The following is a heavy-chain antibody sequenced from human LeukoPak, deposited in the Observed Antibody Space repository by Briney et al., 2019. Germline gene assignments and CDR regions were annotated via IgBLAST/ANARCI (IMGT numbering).Heavy chain of an antibody. V-gene: IGHV3-43*02. J-gene: IGHJ4*02. CDR2: ISGDGGST. D-gene: IGHD5-18*01. CDR1: GFTFSSYA. CDR3: AKVGDSYGRTDY. Sequence: GGSLRLSCASSGFTFSSYAMHWVRQAPGKGLEWVSLISGDGGSTYYADSVKGRFTISRDNSKNSLYLQMNSLRTEDTALYYCAKVGDSYGRTDYWGQGALVTVSS.